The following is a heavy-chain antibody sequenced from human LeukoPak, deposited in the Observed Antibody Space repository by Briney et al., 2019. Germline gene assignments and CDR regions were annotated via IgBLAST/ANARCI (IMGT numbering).Heavy chain of an antibody. Sequence: GASVKVSCKASGSTFTGCYMHWVRQAPGQGLEGMGWINPNSGGTNYAQKFQGWVTMTRDTSISTAYLELSRLRCDDTAVYYYARAMVRGVNGYYGMDVWGKGNTVTVSS. J-gene: IGHJ6*04. CDR2: INPNSGGT. CDR1: GSTFTGCY. V-gene: IGHV1-2*04. D-gene: IGHD3-10*01. CDR3: ARAMVRGVNGYYGMDV.